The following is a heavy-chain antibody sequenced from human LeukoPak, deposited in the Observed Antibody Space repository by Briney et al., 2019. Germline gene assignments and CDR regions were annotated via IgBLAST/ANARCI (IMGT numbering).Heavy chain of an antibody. V-gene: IGHV4-38-2*02. CDR2: IYHSGST. CDR1: GYSISSGYY. D-gene: IGHD3-22*01. CDR3: AGTYYYDSSGPSI. J-gene: IGHJ3*02. Sequence: SETLSLTCTVSGYSISSGYYWGWIRPPPGKGLEWIGSIYHSGSTYYNPSLKSRVTISVDTSKNQFSLKLSSVTAADTAVYYCAGTYYYDSSGPSIWGQGTMVTVSS.